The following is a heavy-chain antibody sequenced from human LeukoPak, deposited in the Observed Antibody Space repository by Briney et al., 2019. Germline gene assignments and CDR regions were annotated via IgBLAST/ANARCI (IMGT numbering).Heavy chain of an antibody. CDR1: GYTFTGYY. J-gene: IGHJ4*02. V-gene: IGHV1-18*04. CDR3: ARDGGIGATGDY. CDR2: ISAYNGNT. D-gene: IGHD4/OR15-4a*01. Sequence: ASVKVSCKASGYTFTGYYMHWVRQAPGQGLEWMGWISAYNGNTNYAQKLQGRVTMTTDTSTSTAYMELRSLRSDDTAVYYCARDGGIGATGDYWGQGTLVTVSS.